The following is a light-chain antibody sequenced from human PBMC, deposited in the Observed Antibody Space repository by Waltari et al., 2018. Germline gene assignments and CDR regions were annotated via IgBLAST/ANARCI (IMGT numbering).Light chain of an antibody. CDR3: SSSTSSTTLRV. CDR2: DVS. Sequence: QSALTQPASVSGSPGQSITICCTGTSSDVGTYNYVSCYQQHPGKAPKLMIYDVSKRPSGVSNRFSGSKSGNTASLTISGLQAEDEADYYCSSSTSSTTLRVFGGGTKVTVL. CDR1: SSDVGTYNY. J-gene: IGLJ3*02. V-gene: IGLV2-14*01.